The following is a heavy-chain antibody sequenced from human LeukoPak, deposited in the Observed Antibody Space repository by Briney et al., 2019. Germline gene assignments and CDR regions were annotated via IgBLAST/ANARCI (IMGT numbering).Heavy chain of an antibody. CDR3: AKDSGLGGTVTNDYFDY. CDR2: ISYDGSNK. Sequence: GGSLRLSCAASGFTFSSYGMHWVRQAPGKGLEWVSVISYDGSNKYYADSVKGRFTISRDNSKNTLYLQMNSLRAEDTAVYYCAKDSGLGGTVTNDYFDYWGQGTLVTVSS. V-gene: IGHV3-30*18. D-gene: IGHD4-17*01. J-gene: IGHJ4*02. CDR1: GFTFSSYG.